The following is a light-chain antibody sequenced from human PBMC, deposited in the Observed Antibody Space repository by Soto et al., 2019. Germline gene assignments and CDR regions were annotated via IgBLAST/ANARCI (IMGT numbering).Light chain of an antibody. J-gene: IGKJ1*01. CDR1: QSISSW. CDR3: QQYNSLWT. CDR2: DAS. V-gene: IGKV1-5*01. Sequence: DIQMTQSPSTLSASVGDRVTITCRASQSISSWLAWYQQKPGKAPKLLIYDASSLESGVPSRFSGSGSGTEFTLTLSSLQPDDFATYYCQQYNSLWTCGQGTKVEIK.